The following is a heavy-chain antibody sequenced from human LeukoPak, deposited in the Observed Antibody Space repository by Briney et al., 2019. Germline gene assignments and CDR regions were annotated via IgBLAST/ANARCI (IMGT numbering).Heavy chain of an antibody. V-gene: IGHV5-51*01. J-gene: IGHJ3*02. D-gene: IGHD2-21*02. Sequence: PGESLKISCKGSGYRFTSYWIGWVRQMPGKGLEWMGIIYPGDSVTRYSPSFQGQVTISADKSISTASLHWSSLKASDTAMYYCARGGYCGGDCYLPPFDAFDIWGQGTMVTVSS. CDR2: IYPGDSVT. CDR1: GYRFTSYW. CDR3: ARGGYCGGDCYLPPFDAFDI.